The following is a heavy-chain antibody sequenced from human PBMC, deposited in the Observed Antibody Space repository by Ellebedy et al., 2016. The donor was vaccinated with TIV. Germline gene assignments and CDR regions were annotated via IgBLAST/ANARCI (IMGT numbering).Heavy chain of an antibody. CDR2: INSNNGDT. CDR1: GYTFTNYL. Sequence: AASVKVSCKASGYTFTNYLIHWVRQAPGQGLEWMGIINSNNGDTVYSQKLHGRVTMTRDTSTSTVYVDLSGLRSEDTAVYYCARERNYGEEFDPWGQGTLVTVPS. D-gene: IGHD4-17*01. V-gene: IGHV1-46*01. CDR3: ARERNYGEEFDP. J-gene: IGHJ5*02.